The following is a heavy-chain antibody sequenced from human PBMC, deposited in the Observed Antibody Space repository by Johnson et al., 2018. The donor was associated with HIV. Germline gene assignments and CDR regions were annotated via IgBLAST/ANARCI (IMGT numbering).Heavy chain of an antibody. Sequence: VQLVESGGGVVQPGRSLRLSCAASGFTFSSYPMHWVRQAPGKGLEYVSAISSNGGKTYYADSVKGRFTIARDNSKNTLYLQMNSLRAEDTAVYYCVLQFLEWLSSDAFDIWGQGTMVTVSS. D-gene: IGHD3-3*01. CDR1: GFTFSSYP. V-gene: IGHV3-64*07. CDR3: VLQFLEWLSSDAFDI. J-gene: IGHJ3*02. CDR2: ISSNGGKT.